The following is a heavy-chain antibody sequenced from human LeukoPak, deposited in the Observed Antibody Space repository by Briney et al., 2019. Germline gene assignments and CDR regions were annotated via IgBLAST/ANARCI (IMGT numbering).Heavy chain of an antibody. V-gene: IGHV1-18*01. CDR3: ARDRVYCSTINCYSGDSGY. J-gene: IGHJ4*02. Sequence: GASVKVPCKASGYTFTTFGLSWVRQAPGQGLEWMGWISAYNGNTHYAQKLQGRVTMTTDTSTSTAYMELRSLRSDDTAIYYCARDRVYCSTINCYSGDSGYWGQGTQVTVSS. D-gene: IGHD2-21*02. CDR2: ISAYNGNT. CDR1: GYTFTTFG.